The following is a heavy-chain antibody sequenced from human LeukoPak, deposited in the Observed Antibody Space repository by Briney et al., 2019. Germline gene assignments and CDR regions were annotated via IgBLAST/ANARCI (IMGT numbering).Heavy chain of an antibody. Sequence: PSETLSLTCTVSGGSISSSSYYWGWIRQPPGKGLEWIGSIYHSGSTYYNPSLKSRVTISVDRSKNQFSLKLSSVTAADTAVYYCASGNGGNSYAFDIWGQGTMVTVSS. CDR2: IYHSGST. CDR3: ASGNGGNSYAFDI. J-gene: IGHJ3*02. D-gene: IGHD4-23*01. V-gene: IGHV4-39*07. CDR1: GGSISSSSYY.